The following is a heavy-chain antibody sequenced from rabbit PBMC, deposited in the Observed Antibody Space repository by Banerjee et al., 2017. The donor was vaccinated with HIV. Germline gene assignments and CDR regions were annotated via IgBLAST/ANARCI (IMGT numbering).Heavy chain of an antibody. CDR3: ARGIETMTSNL. Sequence: QSLEESGGDLVKPGASLTLTCTASGFSFSSNYWICWVRQAPGKGLEWIGCIWNGNGNTYFASWAKGRFTISKTSSTTVTLQMTSLTAADTATYFCARGIETMTSNLWGPGTLVTVS. CDR1: GFSFSSNYW. D-gene: IGHD2-1*01. CDR2: IWNGNGNT. V-gene: IGHV1S40*01. J-gene: IGHJ4*01.